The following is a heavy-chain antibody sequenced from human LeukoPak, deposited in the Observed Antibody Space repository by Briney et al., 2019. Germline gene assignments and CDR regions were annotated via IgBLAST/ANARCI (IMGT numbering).Heavy chain of an antibody. CDR2: ISSSISYI. J-gene: IGHJ4*02. CDR1: GFTFSSYS. CDR3: ARDKYGDYVLDY. D-gene: IGHD4-17*01. V-gene: IGHV3-21*01. Sequence: GGSLRLSCAASGFTFSSYSINWVRQASGKGLEWVSSISSSISYIYYADSVKGRFTISRDNAKNSLYLQMNSLRAEDTAVYYCARDKYGDYVLDYWGQGTLVTVSS.